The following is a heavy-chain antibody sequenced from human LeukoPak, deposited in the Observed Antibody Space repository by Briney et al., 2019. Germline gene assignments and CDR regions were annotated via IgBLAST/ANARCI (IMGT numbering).Heavy chain of an antibody. J-gene: IGHJ4*02. V-gene: IGHV4-39*07. CDR1: SGSISSSTYY. D-gene: IGHD6-6*01. Sequence: SETLSLTCTVSSGSISSSTYYWGWVRQPPGKGLEWIGSIYYTGSTYYNPSLKSPITISLDKSKNQFSLRLRSVTAADTAVYYCARRGYSSSSNYWGQGTLVTVSS. CDR2: IYYTGST. CDR3: ARRGYSSSSNY.